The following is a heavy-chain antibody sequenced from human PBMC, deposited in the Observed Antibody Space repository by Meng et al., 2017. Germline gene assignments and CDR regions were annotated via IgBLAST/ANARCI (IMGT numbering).Heavy chain of an antibody. CDR2: IKPDGTMT. V-gene: IGHV3-74*01. CDR3: ARSDWFDP. Sequence: EVQLVESGGGLVQSGGSLRLSCTASGFTFRNYWMHWVRQAPGKGLVWVSRIKPDGTMTVYADSVKGRFTISRDNAKNTLYLQMNSLRSDDTAAYYCARSDWFDPWGQGTLVTVSS. CDR1: GFTFRNYW. J-gene: IGHJ5*02.